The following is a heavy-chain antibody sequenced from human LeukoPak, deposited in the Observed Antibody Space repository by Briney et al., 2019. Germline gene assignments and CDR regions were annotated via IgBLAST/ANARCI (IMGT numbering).Heavy chain of an antibody. V-gene: IGHV3-21*01. Sequence: GGSLRLSCAASGFTFSSYSMNWVRQAPGKGLEWVSSISSSSSYIYYADSVKGRFTISRDNAKNSLYLQMNSLRAEDTAVYYCARDRGSSGWTRAFDYWGQGTLVTVSS. J-gene: IGHJ4*02. CDR3: ARDRGSSGWTRAFDY. D-gene: IGHD6-19*01. CDR2: ISSSSSYI. CDR1: GFTFSSYS.